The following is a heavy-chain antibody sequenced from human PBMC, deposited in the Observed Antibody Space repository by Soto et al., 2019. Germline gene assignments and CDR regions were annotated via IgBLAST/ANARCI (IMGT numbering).Heavy chain of an antibody. J-gene: IGHJ1*01. V-gene: IGHV3-21*01. Sequence: GGSLRLSCAASGFTFSSYSMNWVRQAPGKGLEWVSSISSSSSYIYYADSVKGRFTISRDNAKNSLYLQMNSLRAEDTAVYYCAREGQYGDPEYFQHWGQGTLVTVSS. CDR1: GFTFSSYS. CDR2: ISSSSSYI. CDR3: AREGQYGDPEYFQH. D-gene: IGHD4-17*01.